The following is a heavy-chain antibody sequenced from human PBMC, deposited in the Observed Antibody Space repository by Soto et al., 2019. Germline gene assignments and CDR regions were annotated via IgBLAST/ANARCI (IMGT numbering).Heavy chain of an antibody. D-gene: IGHD5-12*01. V-gene: IGHV1-69*02. CDR2: IIPILGIA. CDR3: ARTRGYSGYDHHALDY. J-gene: IGHJ4*02. Sequence: GASVKVSCKASGGTFSSYTISWVRQAPGQGLEWMGRIIPILGIANYAQKFQGRVTITADKSTSTAYMELSSLRSEDTAVYYCARTRGYSGYDHHALDYWGQGTLVTVAS. CDR1: GGTFSSYT.